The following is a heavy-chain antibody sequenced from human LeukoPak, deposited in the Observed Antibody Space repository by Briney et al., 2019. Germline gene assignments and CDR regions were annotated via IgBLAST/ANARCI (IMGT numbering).Heavy chain of an antibody. Sequence: SETLSLTCTVSGGSVSSRGYYWCWIRQPPGKGLEWIGSISYSGSTNYNPSLKSRVTISVDTSKNQFSLKLSSVTAADTAVYYCARVVDTALVTPMYYFDYWGQGTLVTVSS. D-gene: IGHD5-18*01. CDR2: ISYSGST. V-gene: IGHV4-61*08. CDR1: GGSVSSRGYY. CDR3: ARVVDTALVTPMYYFDY. J-gene: IGHJ4*02.